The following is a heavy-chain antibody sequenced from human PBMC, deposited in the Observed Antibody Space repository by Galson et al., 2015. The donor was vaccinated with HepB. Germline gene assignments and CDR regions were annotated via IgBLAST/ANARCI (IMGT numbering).Heavy chain of an antibody. D-gene: IGHD2-21*01. Sequence: SLRLSCAASGFTFSTYGMNWVRQAPGKGLEWVAYISSGSTAIYYADSVKGRFTISTDDAKNSLYLQMNSLRADDTAFYYCARQGSYCGGDCHDYWGQGTLVTVSS. V-gene: IGHV3-48*03. J-gene: IGHJ4*02. CDR1: GFTFSTYG. CDR3: ARQGSYCGGDCHDY. CDR2: ISSGSTAI.